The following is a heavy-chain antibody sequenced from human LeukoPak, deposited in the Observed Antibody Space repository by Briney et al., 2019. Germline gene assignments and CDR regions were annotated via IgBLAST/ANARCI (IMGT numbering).Heavy chain of an antibody. CDR3: TTDHPNYDSSGYMSA. CDR1: GFTFSNAW. V-gene: IGHV3-15*01. D-gene: IGHD3-22*01. CDR2: IKSKTDGGTT. Sequence: PGGSLRLSCAASGFTFSNAWMSWVRQAPGKGREWVGRIKSKTDGGTTDYAAPVKGRFTISRDDSKNTLYLQMNSLKTEDTAVYYCTTDHPNYDSSGYMSAWGQGTLVTVSS. J-gene: IGHJ5*02.